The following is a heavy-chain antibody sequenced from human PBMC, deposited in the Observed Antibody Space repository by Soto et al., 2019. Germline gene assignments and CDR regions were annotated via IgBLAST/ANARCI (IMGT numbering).Heavy chain of an antibody. Sequence: PGGSLRLSCTASGFTFSDYAMSWVRQPPGKGLEWVSVISAGGSTYYADSVKGRFAISRDNSKNTLYLQMSSLRAEDTALYYCVKEGYMRSDWYGQFDYWGQGALVTVSS. J-gene: IGHJ4*02. CDR3: VKEGYMRSDWYGQFDY. D-gene: IGHD6-19*01. V-gene: IGHV3-23*01. CDR1: GFTFSDYA. CDR2: ISAGGST.